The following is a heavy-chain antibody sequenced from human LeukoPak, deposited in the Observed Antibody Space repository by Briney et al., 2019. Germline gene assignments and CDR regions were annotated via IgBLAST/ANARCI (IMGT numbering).Heavy chain of an antibody. D-gene: IGHD6-19*01. CDR3: ARGWGIAVAGTAPFGY. V-gene: IGHV4-4*02. Sequence: SGTLSLTCAVSGGSISSANWWSWVRPPPGKGLEWIGEINHSGSTNYNPSLKSRVTISVDTSKNQFSLKLSSVTAADTAVYYCARGWGIAVAGTAPFGYWGQGTLVTVSS. CDR2: INHSGST. J-gene: IGHJ4*02. CDR1: GGSISSANW.